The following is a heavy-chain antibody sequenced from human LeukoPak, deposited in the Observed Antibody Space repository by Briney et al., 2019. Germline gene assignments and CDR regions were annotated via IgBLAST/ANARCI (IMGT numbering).Heavy chain of an antibody. CDR2: IYNNDNT. D-gene: IGHD5-24*01. CDR3: ARGTDAYKVGNY. J-gene: IGHJ4*02. Sequence: SETLSLTCTVSGDSISTHYCGTWIRQPPGKVPEWIGTIYNNDNTYYTPSLASRVTISMDTSKNQFSLRMTSVTAADTAVYYCARGTDAYKVGNYWGQGALVTVSS. CDR1: GDSISTHYC. V-gene: IGHV4-38-2*02.